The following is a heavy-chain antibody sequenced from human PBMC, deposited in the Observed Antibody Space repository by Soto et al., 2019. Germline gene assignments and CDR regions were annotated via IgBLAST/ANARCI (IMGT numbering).Heavy chain of an antibody. V-gene: IGHV4-59*01. CDR3: ARSVAVPGAHIDY. Sequence: SETLSLTCSVSGGSISGSYWSWIRQSPGKGLEWLGYVYYTGSTNYSPSLRSRVNISVDTSKNEFSLRLSSVTAADTAVYFCARSVAVPGAHIDYWGQGTQVTVSS. CDR2: VYYTGST. CDR1: GGSISGSY. D-gene: IGHD6-19*01. J-gene: IGHJ4*02.